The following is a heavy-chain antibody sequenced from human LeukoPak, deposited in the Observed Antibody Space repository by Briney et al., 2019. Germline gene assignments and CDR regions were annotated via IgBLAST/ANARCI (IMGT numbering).Heavy chain of an antibody. V-gene: IGHV5-51*01. Sequence: GESLKISCKGSGYTFTSYWIGWVRQMPGKALEWMGIIFPGDSDARYSPSFQGQVTMSADKSISTAYLQWSSLKASDTAMYYCARRNPRSFDIWGQGTMVTVSA. CDR2: IFPGDSDA. CDR3: ARRNPRSFDI. CDR1: GYTFTSYW. J-gene: IGHJ3*02.